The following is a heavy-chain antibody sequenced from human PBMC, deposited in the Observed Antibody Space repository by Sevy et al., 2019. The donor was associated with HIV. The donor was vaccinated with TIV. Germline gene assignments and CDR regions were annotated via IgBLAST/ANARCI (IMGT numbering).Heavy chain of an antibody. D-gene: IGHD4-17*01. V-gene: IGHV3-11*01. J-gene: IGHJ4*02. Sequence: GGSLRLSCAASGFTFSDYYMSWIRQAPGKGLEWVSYISSSGSTIYYADSVKGRFTISMDNAKNSLYLQTNTLRAEDTAMYYCARGRDYESLRDYWGQGTLVTVSS. CDR1: GFTFSDYY. CDR2: ISSSGSTI. CDR3: ARGRDYESLRDY.